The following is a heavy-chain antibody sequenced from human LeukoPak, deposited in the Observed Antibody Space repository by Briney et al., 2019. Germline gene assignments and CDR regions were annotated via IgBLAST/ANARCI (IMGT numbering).Heavy chain of an antibody. J-gene: IGHJ2*01. CDR1: GFTLRDHY. Sequence: PGGSLRLSCAASGFTLRDHYMSWIRQAPGKGLEWISYMSSTGNTIYYAESVKGRFTVSRDSANNSMSLQMTSLRAEDSAVYYCARGSSYFTYFDLWGRDTLVTVSS. D-gene: IGHD2/OR15-2a*01. CDR3: ARGSSYFTYFDL. V-gene: IGHV3-11*04. CDR2: MSSTGNTI.